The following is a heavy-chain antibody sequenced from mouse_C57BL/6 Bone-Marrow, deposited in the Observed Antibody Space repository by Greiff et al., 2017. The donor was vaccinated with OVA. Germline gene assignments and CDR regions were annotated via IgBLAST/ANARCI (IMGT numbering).Heavy chain of an antibody. Sequence: EVKVVESGGDLVKPGGSLKLSCAASGFTFSSYGMSWVRQTPDQRLAWVATISRGGSYTYYPDSVKGRFTISSDTATNTLYLQMSSLKSEDTAIDYCARHYRFAYWGQGTLVTVSA. CDR2: ISRGGSYT. V-gene: IGHV5-6*01. CDR1: GFTFSSYG. J-gene: IGHJ3*01. CDR3: ARHYRFAY.